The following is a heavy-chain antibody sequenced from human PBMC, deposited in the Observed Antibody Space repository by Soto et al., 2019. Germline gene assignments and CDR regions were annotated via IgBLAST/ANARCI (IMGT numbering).Heavy chain of an antibody. V-gene: IGHV4-34*01. CDR1: GGSFSGYY. D-gene: IGHD3-10*01. CDR2: INHSGST. Sequence: SETLSLTCAVYGGSFSGYYWSWIRQPPGKGLEWIGEINHSGSTNYNPSLKSRVTISVDTSKNQFSLKLSSVTAADTAVYYCARVRGVRSGWFDPWGQGTLVTVS. J-gene: IGHJ5*02. CDR3: ARVRGVRSGWFDP.